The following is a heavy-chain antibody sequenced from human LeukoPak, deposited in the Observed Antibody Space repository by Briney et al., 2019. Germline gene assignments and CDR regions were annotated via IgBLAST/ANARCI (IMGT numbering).Heavy chain of an antibody. D-gene: IGHD2-8*02. V-gene: IGHV3-21*01. CDR1: GFTFSSYS. J-gene: IGHJ3*02. Sequence: PGGSLRLSCAASGFTFSSYSMNWVRQAPGKGLEWVSSISSSSSYIYYADSVKGRFTISRDNAKNSLHLQMNGLRAEDTAVYYCARGVRVLVPDAFDIWGQGTMVTVSS. CDR2: ISSSSSYI. CDR3: ARGVRVLVPDAFDI.